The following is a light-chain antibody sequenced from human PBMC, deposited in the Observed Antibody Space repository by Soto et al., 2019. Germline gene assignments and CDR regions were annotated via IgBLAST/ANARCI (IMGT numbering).Light chain of an antibody. CDR3: QSYDSSLSGSV. CDR1: SCNIGGGYD. V-gene: IGLV1-40*01. Sequence: QSVLTQPRSVSGAPGQWVTISCTGSSCNIGGGYDVHWYQQLPGTAPKLLIYGNSNRPSGVPDRFSGSKSGTEASLAITGLHAEDEADYYCQSYDSSLSGSVFGAGTKLTVL. J-gene: IGLJ2*01. CDR2: GNS.